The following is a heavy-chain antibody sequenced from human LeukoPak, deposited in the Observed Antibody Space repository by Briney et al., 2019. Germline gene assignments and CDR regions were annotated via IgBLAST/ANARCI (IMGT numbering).Heavy chain of an antibody. CDR1: GYTFTSYD. D-gene: IGHD1-7*01. Sequence: ASVTVSCKPSGYTFTSYDINWVRQATGQGLEWMGWMNPNSGNTGYAQKFQGRITMTRDTSISTAYMELSSLSSEDTAMYYCARGRQLLDWGQGTLVTVSS. CDR3: ARGRQLLD. CDR2: MNPNSGNT. V-gene: IGHV1-8*01. J-gene: IGHJ4*02.